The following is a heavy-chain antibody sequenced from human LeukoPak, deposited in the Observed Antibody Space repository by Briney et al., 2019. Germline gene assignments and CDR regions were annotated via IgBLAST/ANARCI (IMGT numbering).Heavy chain of an antibody. CDR3: ARDLVDTAMATPSWFDP. Sequence: PSETLSLTCTVSGGSISSYYWSWIRQPAGKGLEWIGRIYTSGSTNYNPSLKSRVTISVDKSKNQFSLKLSSVTAADTAVHYCARDLVDTAMATPSWFDPWGQGTLVTVSS. CDR2: IYTSGST. J-gene: IGHJ5*02. D-gene: IGHD5-18*01. V-gene: IGHV4-4*07. CDR1: GGSISSYY.